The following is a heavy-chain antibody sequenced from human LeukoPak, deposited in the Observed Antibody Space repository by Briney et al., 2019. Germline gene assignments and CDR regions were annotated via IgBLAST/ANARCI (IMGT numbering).Heavy chain of an antibody. J-gene: IGHJ4*02. CDR2: IYASGST. D-gene: IGHD7-27*01. Sequence: PSQTLSLTCTVSGGSISSGSYYWSRIRQPAGKGLEWIGRIYASGSTNYNPSLKSRVTISVDTSKNQFSLQLNSVTAADTAVYYCARGGLNWEYYFDYWGQGTLVTVSS. CDR1: GGSISSGSYY. CDR3: ARGGLNWEYYFDY. V-gene: IGHV4-61*02.